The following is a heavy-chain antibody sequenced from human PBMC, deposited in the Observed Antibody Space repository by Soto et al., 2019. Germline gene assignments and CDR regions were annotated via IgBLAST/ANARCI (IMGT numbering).Heavy chain of an antibody. CDR3: ARDPDP. CDR1: GGSISSGGYY. J-gene: IGHJ5*02. Sequence: QVQLQESGPGLVKPSQTLSLTCTVSGGSISSGGYYWSWIRQHPGKGLEWIGYIYYSGSTYYNPXLXSXXTISVDASKNQFPLKRSSVTAADTAVYYCARDPDPWGQGTLVTVSS. V-gene: IGHV4-31*01. CDR2: IYYSGST.